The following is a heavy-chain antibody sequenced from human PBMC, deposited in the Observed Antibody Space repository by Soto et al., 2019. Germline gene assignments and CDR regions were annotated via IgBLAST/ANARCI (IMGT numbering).Heavy chain of an antibody. J-gene: IGHJ4*02. V-gene: IGHV3-53*01. CDR2: IYSGGYT. CDR1: GFTVSNNY. Sequence: EVQLVESGGGLIQPGGSLRLSCAVSGFTVSNNYMSWVRQAPGKGLEGVSVIYSGGYTAYGDSVKGRFTISRDNSKNTTYPQINTLGADYPPVFYCGTHPGGGGYWGQGTLVTVSS. CDR3: GTHPGGGGY. D-gene: IGHD3-10*01.